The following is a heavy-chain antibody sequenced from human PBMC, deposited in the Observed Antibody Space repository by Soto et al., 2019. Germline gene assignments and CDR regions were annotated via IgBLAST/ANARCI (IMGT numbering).Heavy chain of an antibody. D-gene: IGHD3-16*02. CDR3: ALHGWGSYRCDGWFDP. CDR2: IYWDDDK. V-gene: IGHV2-5*02. J-gene: IGHJ5*02. Sequence: QITLKESGPTLVKPTQTLTLTCTFSGFSLSTSGVGVGWIRQPPGKALEWLALIYWDDDKRYSPSLKSRLTITKDTSKNQVVLTMTNMDPVDTATYYCALHGWGSYRCDGWFDPWGQGTLVTVSS. CDR1: GFSLSTSGVG.